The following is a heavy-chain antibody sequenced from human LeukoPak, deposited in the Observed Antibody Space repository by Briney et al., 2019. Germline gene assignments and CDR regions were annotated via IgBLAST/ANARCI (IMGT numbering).Heavy chain of an antibody. V-gene: IGHV4-4*07. CDR2: IYTSGST. CDR1: GGSISSYY. Sequence: SETLSLTCTVSGGSISSYYWSWIRLPAGKGLEWIGRIYTSGSTNYNPSLKSRVTMSVDTSKNQFSLKLSSVTAADTAVYYCARDMNGYCSGGSCYSIAYYYYYMDVWGKGTTVTVSS. CDR3: ARDMNGYCSGGSCYSIAYYYYYMDV. D-gene: IGHD2-15*01. J-gene: IGHJ6*03.